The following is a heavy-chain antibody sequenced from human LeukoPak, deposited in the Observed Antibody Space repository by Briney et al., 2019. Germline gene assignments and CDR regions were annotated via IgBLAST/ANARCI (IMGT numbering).Heavy chain of an antibody. V-gene: IGHV4-59*12. D-gene: IGHD6-13*01. CDR2: IYYSGST. J-gene: IGHJ1*01. CDR1: GGSISSYY. Sequence: SETLSLTCTVSGGSISSYYWSWIRQPPGKGLEWIGYIYYSGSTNYNPSLKSRVTISVDTSKNQFSLKLSSVTAADTAVYYCARTPSIAAAGTLYFQHWGQGTLVTVSS. CDR3: ARTPSIAAAGTLYFQH.